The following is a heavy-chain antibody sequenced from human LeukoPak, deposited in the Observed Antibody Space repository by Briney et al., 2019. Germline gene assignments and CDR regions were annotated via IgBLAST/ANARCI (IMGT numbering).Heavy chain of an antibody. V-gene: IGHV3-23*01. CDR2: ISGSGGST. D-gene: IGHD3-22*01. CDR1: GFTFSSYA. Sequence: PGASLRLSCAASGFTFSSYAMSWVRQAPGKGLEWVSAISGSGGSTYYADSVKGRFTISRDNSKNTLYLQMNSLRAEDTAVYYCAKKYNPTYYYDSSGYWDASDIWGQGTMVTVSS. J-gene: IGHJ3*02. CDR3: AKKYNPTYYYDSSGYWDASDI.